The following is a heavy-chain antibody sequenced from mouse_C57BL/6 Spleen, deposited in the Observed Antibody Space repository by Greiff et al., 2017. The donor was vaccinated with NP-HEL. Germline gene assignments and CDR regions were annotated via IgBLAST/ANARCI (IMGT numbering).Heavy chain of an antibody. J-gene: IGHJ1*03. CDR1: GFTFSSYA. D-gene: IGHD1-1*01. Sequence: EVKVVESGGGLVKPGGSLKLSCAASGFTFSSYAMSWVRQTPEKRLEWVATISDGGSYTYYPDNVKGRFTISRDNAKNNLYLQMSHLKSEDTAMYYCASETGAYYGSSYGYFDVWGTGTTVTVSS. CDR2: ISDGGSYT. CDR3: ASETGAYYGSSYGYFDV. V-gene: IGHV5-4*03.